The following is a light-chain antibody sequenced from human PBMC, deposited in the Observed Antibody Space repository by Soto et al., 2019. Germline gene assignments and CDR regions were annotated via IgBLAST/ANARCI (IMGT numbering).Light chain of an antibody. CDR1: SSDVGSHNL. V-gene: IGLV2-23*01. CDR3: CSNAAGSTYV. J-gene: IGLJ1*01. CDR2: EAS. Sequence: SALTQPASVSGSPGQSITISCTGTSSDVGSHNLVSWYQQFPGKAPKLIIFEASKRPSGVSNRFSGSKSGSTASLTISGLQAEDVAHYYCCSNAAGSTYVFGSGTKVTVL.